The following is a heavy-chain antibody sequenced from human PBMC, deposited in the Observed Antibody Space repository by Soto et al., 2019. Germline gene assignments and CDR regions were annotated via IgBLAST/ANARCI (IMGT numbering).Heavy chain of an antibody. CDR2: ISPVFGTV. CDR3: SRDNAYTISFGNWFDP. Sequence: QLRLVQSGAEVKKPGSSVKVSCKAYGGTFSNYAITWLRLAPGQGLEWLGGISPVFGTVNYAQKFQGTVTLTPDESTSTAYVELNRLSSEDTAVYYCSRDNAYTISFGNWFDPWGQGTRVIVS. J-gene: IGHJ5*02. D-gene: IGHD6-13*01. V-gene: IGHV1-69*01. CDR1: GGTFSNYA.